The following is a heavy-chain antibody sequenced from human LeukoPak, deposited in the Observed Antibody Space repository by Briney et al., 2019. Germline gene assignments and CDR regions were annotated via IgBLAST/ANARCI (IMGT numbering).Heavy chain of an antibody. J-gene: IGHJ4*02. CDR1: GGTFSSYA. CDR3: VSGLLNALFDY. CDR2: IIPIFGTA. V-gene: IGHV1-69*05. Sequence: SVKVSCKASGGTFSSYASSWVRQPPGQGLEWMGRIIPIFGTANYAQKFQGRVTITTDESTSTAYMELSSLRSEDTAVYYCVSGLLNALFDYWGQGTLVTVSS. D-gene: IGHD2-15*01.